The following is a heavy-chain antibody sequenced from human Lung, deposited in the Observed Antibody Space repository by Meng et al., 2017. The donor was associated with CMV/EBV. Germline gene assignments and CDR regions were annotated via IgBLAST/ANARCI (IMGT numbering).Heavy chain of an antibody. J-gene: IGHJ4*02. CDR3: ARDLEY. CDR2: LYDSVST. CDR1: GGSISSSTYY. Sequence: QLQESGPGLVRPSETLSLTCSVSGGSISSSTYYWAWIRQPPGKGLEWIGSLYDSVSTYYHPSLKSRVTISVDTSKTYFSLKLRSVTAADTAVYYCARDLEYWGQGTLVTVSS. D-gene: IGHD1-1*01. V-gene: IGHV4-39*07.